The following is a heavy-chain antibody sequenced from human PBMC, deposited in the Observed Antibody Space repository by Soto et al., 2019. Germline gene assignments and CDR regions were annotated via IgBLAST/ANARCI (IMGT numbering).Heavy chain of an antibody. D-gene: IGHD3-22*01. J-gene: IGHJ4*02. CDR3: AREFFDSSGYSLGYFDY. CDR2: ISAYNGNT. V-gene: IGHV1-18*01. CDR1: GYSFSSYD. Sequence: ASVKVSCKASGYSFSSYDITWVRQAPGQGLEWMGWISAYNGNTNYAQKFQGRVTMTRDTSTSTVYMELSSLRSEDTAVYYCAREFFDSSGYSLGYFDYWGQGTLVTVSS.